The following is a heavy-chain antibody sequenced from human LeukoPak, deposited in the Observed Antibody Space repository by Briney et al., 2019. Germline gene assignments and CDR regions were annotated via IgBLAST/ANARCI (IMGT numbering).Heavy chain of an antibody. CDR2: ISDSGGRT. V-gene: IGHV3-23*01. CDR3: AKRGVVIRVILVGFHKEAYYFDS. J-gene: IGHJ4*02. D-gene: IGHD3-22*01. CDR1: GITLSNYG. Sequence: GGSPRLSCAVSGITLSNYGMSWVRQAPGKGLEWVAGISDSGGRTNYADSVKGRFTISRDNPKNTLYLQMNSLRVEDTAVYFCAKRGVVIRVILVGFHKEAYYFDSWGQGALVTVSS.